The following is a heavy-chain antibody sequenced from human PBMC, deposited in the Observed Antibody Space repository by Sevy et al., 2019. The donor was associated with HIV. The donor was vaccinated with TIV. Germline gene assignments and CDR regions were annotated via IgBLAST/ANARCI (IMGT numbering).Heavy chain of an antibody. CDR3: ARDRAVTTFGVVTHWDYFDH. Sequence: SETLSLTCTVSGYSISSGYYWGWIRQPPGKGLEWIGSMYQSGRTYYNPSLKSRVTISADTSKKQLSLNLRSVTAADTAVYYCARDRAVTTFGVVTHWDYFDHWGQGILVTVSS. V-gene: IGHV4-38-2*02. CDR2: MYQSGRT. CDR1: GYSISSGYY. J-gene: IGHJ4*02. D-gene: IGHD3-3*01.